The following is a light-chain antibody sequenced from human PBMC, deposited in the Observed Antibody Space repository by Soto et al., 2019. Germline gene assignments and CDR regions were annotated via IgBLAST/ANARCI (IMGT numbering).Light chain of an antibody. CDR2: EVG. Sequence: QSALTQPASVSESPGQSITISCTGTSSDVGRYDYVSWYQQHPGTAPKLIIFEVGLRPSGISNRFSGSKSGNTASLTISGLQPEDEDHYYCSSYSGSDTYVLFGGGTKLTVL. V-gene: IGLV2-14*01. CDR3: SSYSGSDTYVL. J-gene: IGLJ2*01. CDR1: SSDVGRYDY.